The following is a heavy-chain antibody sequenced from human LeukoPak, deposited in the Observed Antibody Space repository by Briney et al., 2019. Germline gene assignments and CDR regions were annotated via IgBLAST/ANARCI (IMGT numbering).Heavy chain of an antibody. J-gene: IGHJ4*02. Sequence: SETLSLTCAVYGGSFSGYYWSWIRQPPGKGLEWIGEINHSGSTNYNPSLKSRVTISVDTSKNQFSLKLSSVTAADTAVYYCARVHFGYSSGRFVDYWGQGTLVTVSS. CDR1: GGSFSGYY. D-gene: IGHD5-18*01. CDR2: INHSGST. V-gene: IGHV4-34*01. CDR3: ARVHFGYSSGRFVDY.